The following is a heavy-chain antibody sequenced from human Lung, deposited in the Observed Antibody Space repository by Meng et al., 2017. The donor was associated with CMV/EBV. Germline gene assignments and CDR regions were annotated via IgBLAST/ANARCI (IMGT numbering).Heavy chain of an antibody. CDR2: ISYDGSNK. Sequence: GGSLRLXXAASGFTFSSYAMHWVRQAPGKGLEWVAVISYDGSNKYYADSVKGRFTISRDNSKNTLYLQMNSLRAEDTAVYYCAREGSYQLPAPRWFDPWGQGXLVTVSS. D-gene: IGHD2-2*01. J-gene: IGHJ5*02. CDR3: AREGSYQLPAPRWFDP. V-gene: IGHV3-30-3*01. CDR1: GFTFSSYA.